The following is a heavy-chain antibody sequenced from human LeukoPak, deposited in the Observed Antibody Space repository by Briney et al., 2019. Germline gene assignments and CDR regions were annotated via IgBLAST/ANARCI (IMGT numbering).Heavy chain of an antibody. CDR1: AGSISTYH. CDR2: MQSTGNS. V-gene: IGHV4-59*01. J-gene: IGHJ4*02. Sequence: SETLSLTCTVSAGSISTYHWNWIRKSQEKGLEWIGYMQSTGNSNYNPSFKSRVTISVDMSRNQIVLYLSSVTAADTAVYFCARDKQHSYGRYFDHWGQGILVTVSS. CDR3: ARDKQHSYGRYFDH. D-gene: IGHD5-18*01.